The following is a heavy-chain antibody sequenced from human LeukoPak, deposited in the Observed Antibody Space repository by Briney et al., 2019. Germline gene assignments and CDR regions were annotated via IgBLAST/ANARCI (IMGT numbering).Heavy chain of an antibody. D-gene: IGHD3-3*01. CDR1: GYTFTSYG. V-gene: IGHV3-23*01. CDR2: ISGCGGST. J-gene: IGHJ4*02. CDR3: AKVEWYDYYFDY. Sequence: ASVKVSCKASGYTFTSYGISWVRQAPGKGLEWVSAISGCGGSTYYADSVKSRFTISRDNSKNTLYLQMNSLRAEDTAVYYCAKVEWYDYYFDYWGQGTLVTVSS.